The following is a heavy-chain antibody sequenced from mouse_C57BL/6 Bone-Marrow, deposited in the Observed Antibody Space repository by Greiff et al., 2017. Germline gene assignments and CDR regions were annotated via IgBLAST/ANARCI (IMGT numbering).Heavy chain of an antibody. V-gene: IGHV1-19*01. Sequence: EVQLQQSGPVLVKPGASVKMSCKASGYTFTDYYMNWVKQSHGKSLEWIGVINPYNGGTSYNQKFKGKATLTVDKSSSTAYMELNSLTSEDSAVYYCARDDSFRWYFDVWGTGTTVTVSS. CDR2: INPYNGGT. CDR1: GYTFTDYY. CDR3: ARDDSFRWYFDV. D-gene: IGHD1-2*01. J-gene: IGHJ1*03.